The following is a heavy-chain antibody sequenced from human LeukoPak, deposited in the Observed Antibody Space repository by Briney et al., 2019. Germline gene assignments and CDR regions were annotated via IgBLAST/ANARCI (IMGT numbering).Heavy chain of an antibody. CDR1: GFTFSSYG. CDR2: IWYDGSNK. D-gene: IGHD3-22*01. V-gene: IGHV3-33*01. CDR3: ARDGSSGYYVFDY. J-gene: IGHJ4*02. Sequence: PGGSLRLSCAASGFTFSSYGMHWVRQAPGKGLEWVAVIWYDGSNKYYAGSVKGRFTISRDNSKNTLYLQMNSLRAEDTAVYYCARDGSSGYYVFDYWGQGTLVTVSS.